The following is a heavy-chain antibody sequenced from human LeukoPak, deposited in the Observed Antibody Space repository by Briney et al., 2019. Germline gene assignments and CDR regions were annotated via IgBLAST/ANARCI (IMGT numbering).Heavy chain of an antibody. V-gene: IGHV3-30*04. D-gene: IGHD6-19*01. CDR1: VCNFSNYA. Sequence: GGSLRLSCVASVCNFSNYAMHWVRQAPGKGLEWVAVISYDGGEKSYADSVKGRFTISRDNSKNTLSLQMNSLRAEDTALYYCARSATSGWVYYYYNYMDVWGKGTTVTVSS. CDR2: ISYDGGEK. J-gene: IGHJ6*03. CDR3: ARSATSGWVYYYYNYMDV.